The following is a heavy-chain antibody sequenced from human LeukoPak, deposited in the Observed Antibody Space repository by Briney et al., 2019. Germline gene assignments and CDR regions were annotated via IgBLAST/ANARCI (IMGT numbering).Heavy chain of an antibody. Sequence: GGSLRLSCAASGFIFDNYAMSWVRQAPGEVLEWVSSISGPGDRTYYADSVKGRFTISRDNSKNTLYLQMNSLRAEDTAVYYCAKDSNGELFGVKGDWFDPWGQGTLVTVSS. CDR3: AKDSNGELFGVKGDWFDP. CDR2: ISGPGDRT. J-gene: IGHJ5*02. V-gene: IGHV3-23*01. CDR1: GFIFDNYA. D-gene: IGHD3-10*01.